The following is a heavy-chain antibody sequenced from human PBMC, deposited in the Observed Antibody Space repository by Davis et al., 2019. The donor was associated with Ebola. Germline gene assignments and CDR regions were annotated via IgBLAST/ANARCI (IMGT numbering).Heavy chain of an antibody. CDR1: GFTFSDYY. V-gene: IGHV3-23*01. CDR3: AKEPLVGDYGVDV. CDR2: ISASGSRT. J-gene: IGHJ6*02. D-gene: IGHD6-6*01. Sequence: GESLKISCAASGFTFSDYYMSWIRQAPGKGLEWVSAISASGSRTYYADSVRGRFTVSRDNSKNTVYLQMNSLGAEDTAVYYCAKEPLVGDYGVDVWGQGTTVTVSS.